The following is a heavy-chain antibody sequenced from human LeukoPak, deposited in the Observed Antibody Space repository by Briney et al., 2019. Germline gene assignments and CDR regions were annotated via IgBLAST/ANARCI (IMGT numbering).Heavy chain of an antibody. CDR2: ISSSSSFI. CDR3: ARDEGPARHDL. CDR1: GFTFSSYS. Sequence: GGSLRLSCAASGFTFSSYSMNWVRQAPGKGLEWVSSISSSSSFIYYADSVKGRFTISRDNAKNSLYLQMNSLRAEDTAVYYCARDEGPARHDLWGRGTLVTVSS. V-gene: IGHV3-21*01. J-gene: IGHJ2*01.